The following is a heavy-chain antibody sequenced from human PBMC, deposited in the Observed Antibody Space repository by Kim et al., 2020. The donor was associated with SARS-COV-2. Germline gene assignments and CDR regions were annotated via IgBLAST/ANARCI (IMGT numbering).Heavy chain of an antibody. D-gene: IGHD2-21*02. Sequence: SLTGRVTISVDKSKNRFSLKLSSVTAADTAVYYCARGHIVVVTAIPYFDYWGQGTLVTVSS. V-gene: IGHV4-61*05. J-gene: IGHJ4*02. CDR3: ARGHIVVVTAIPYFDY.